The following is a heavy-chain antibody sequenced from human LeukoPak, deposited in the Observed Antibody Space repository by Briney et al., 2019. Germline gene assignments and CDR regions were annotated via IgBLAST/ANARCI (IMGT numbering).Heavy chain of an antibody. Sequence: ASVKVSCKASGYTFTGYYMHWVRQAPGQGLEWMGWINPNSGGTNYAQKFQGRVTMTGDTSISTAYMELSRLRSDDTAVYYCARVPSDIVVVPALHYYGMDVWGQGTTVTVSS. J-gene: IGHJ6*02. CDR2: INPNSGGT. CDR1: GYTFTGYY. D-gene: IGHD2-2*01. CDR3: ARVPSDIVVVPALHYYGMDV. V-gene: IGHV1-2*02.